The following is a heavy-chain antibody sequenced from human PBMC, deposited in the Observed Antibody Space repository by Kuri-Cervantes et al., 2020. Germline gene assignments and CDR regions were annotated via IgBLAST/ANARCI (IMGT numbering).Heavy chain of an antibody. V-gene: IGHV1-3*02. CDR2: SNAGNGNT. CDR1: GYTFARYA. J-gene: IGHJ3*02. CDR3: ARGGAGRWELLRHAFDI. D-gene: IGHD1-26*01. Sequence: ASVKVSCKASGYTFARYAMHWVRHAPGQRLEWMGWSNAGNGNTKYSQEFQGRVTITADESTSTAYMELSSLRSEDTAVYYCARGGAGRWELLRHAFDIWGQGTMVTVSS.